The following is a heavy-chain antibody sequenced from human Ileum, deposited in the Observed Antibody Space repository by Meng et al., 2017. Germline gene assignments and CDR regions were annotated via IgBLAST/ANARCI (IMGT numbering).Heavy chain of an antibody. V-gene: IGHV1-18*01. Sequence: QVQPVQSGAEVKKPGASVKVSCKASGYTFTSYGISWVRQAPGQGLEWMGWISAYNGNTNYAQKLQGRVTMTTDTSTSTAYMELRSLRSDDTAVYYCARKFCSSTSCYIDWFDPWGQGTLVTVSS. D-gene: IGHD2-2*02. CDR1: GYTFTSYG. CDR3: ARKFCSSTSCYIDWFDP. J-gene: IGHJ5*02. CDR2: ISAYNGNT.